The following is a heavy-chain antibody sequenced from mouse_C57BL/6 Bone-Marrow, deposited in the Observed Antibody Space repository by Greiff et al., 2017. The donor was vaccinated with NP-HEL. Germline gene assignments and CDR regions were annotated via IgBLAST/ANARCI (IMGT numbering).Heavy chain of an antibody. D-gene: IGHD3-1*01. Sequence: VQLQQSGAELVRPGASVKLSCTASGFNIKDDYMHWVKQRPEQGLEWIGWIDPENGDTEYASKFQGKATIKADTSSNTAYLQLSSLTSEDTAVYYCTTWGGFYAMDYWGQGTSVTVSS. CDR3: TTWGGFYAMDY. CDR2: IDPENGDT. CDR1: GFNIKDDY. J-gene: IGHJ4*01. V-gene: IGHV14-4*01.